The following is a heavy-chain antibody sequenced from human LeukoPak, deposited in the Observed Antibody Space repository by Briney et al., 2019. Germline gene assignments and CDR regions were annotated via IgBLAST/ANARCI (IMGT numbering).Heavy chain of an antibody. Sequence: ASVKVSCKTTGNTLTSYYMHWVRQAPGQGLEWMGWIDPDGGGTNYAQMFQGRVTMTRDTSISTAYMELSSLRSDGTAIYYCARVSGRSGPFEYWGQGTLVTVSS. D-gene: IGHD3-3*01. J-gene: IGHJ4*02. CDR1: GNTLTSYY. CDR3: ARVSGRSGPFEY. V-gene: IGHV1-2*02. CDR2: IDPDGGGT.